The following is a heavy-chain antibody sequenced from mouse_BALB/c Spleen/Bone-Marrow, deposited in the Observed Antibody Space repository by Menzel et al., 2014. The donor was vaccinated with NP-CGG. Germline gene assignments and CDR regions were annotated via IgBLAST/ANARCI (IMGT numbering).Heavy chain of an antibody. V-gene: IGHV1-5*01. CDR1: GYSFTSYW. CDR3: TKIYYGNSFDV. J-gene: IGHJ1*01. D-gene: IGHD2-1*01. CDR2: IYPGNSDT. Sequence: EVKLVESGTVLARPGASVKMSCKASGYSFTSYWMHWVKPRPGQGLEWIGAIYPGNSDTSYNQKFKGKAKLTAVTSASTAYMELSSLTNEDSAVYYCTKIYYGNSFDVWGAGTTVTVSS.